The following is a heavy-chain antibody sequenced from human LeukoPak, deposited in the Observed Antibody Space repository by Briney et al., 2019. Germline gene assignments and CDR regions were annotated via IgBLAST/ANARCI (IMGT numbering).Heavy chain of an antibody. CDR3: ARDRKDTVLEWLLGYYYYMDV. J-gene: IGHJ6*03. V-gene: IGHV3-7*01. D-gene: IGHD3-3*01. CDR1: GFTFSSYW. CDR2: IKQGGSEK. Sequence: PGGSLRLSCAASGFTFSSYWMSWVRQAPGKGLEWVANIKQGGSEKYYVDSVKGRFTISRDNAKNSLYLQMNSLRAEDTAVYYCARDRKDTVLEWLLGYYYYMDVWGKGTTVTVSS.